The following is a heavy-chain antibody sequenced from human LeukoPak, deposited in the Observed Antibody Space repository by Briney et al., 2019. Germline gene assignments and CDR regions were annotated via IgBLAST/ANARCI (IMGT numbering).Heavy chain of an antibody. D-gene: IGHD5-18*01. Sequence: GGSLRLSCAASGFTFSSYEMNWVRQAPGKGLEWISYISSSGSIIHDADSVRGRFTISRDNAKNLLYLQMNDLRLEDTAVYYCARTARHLDYWGQGTLVTVSS. CDR1: GFTFSSYE. CDR2: ISSSGSII. CDR3: ARTARHLDY. V-gene: IGHV3-48*03. J-gene: IGHJ4*02.